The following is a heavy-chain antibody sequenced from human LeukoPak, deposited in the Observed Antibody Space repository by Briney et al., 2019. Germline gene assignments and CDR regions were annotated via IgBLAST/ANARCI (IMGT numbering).Heavy chain of an antibody. CDR3: AKDYSSSSDYFDF. D-gene: IGHD6-13*01. CDR2: ISYDGSNK. J-gene: IGHJ4*02. V-gene: IGHV3-30*18. Sequence: GGSLRLSCAVSGITFSTYGMHWVRQAPGKGLEWVAFISYDGSNKYYADSVKGRFTISRDNSKNTLYLEMNSLRPEDTALYCCAKDYSSSSDYFDFWGQGTLVTVSS. CDR1: GITFSTYG.